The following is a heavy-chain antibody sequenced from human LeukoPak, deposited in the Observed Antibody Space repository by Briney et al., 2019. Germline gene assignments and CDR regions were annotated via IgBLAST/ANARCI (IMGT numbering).Heavy chain of an antibody. J-gene: IGHJ4*02. Sequence: GGSLRLSRAASGFTFSSYAMSWVRQAPGKGLEWVSGISGIDGSTYYADSVKGRFTVSRDNSKNTLYLQMNSLRAEDTAVYYCAKVASGCYYNRPLDSRGQRTLVTVSS. CDR3: AKVASGCYYNRPLDS. CDR2: ISGIDGST. D-gene: IGHD1-26*01. V-gene: IGHV3-23*01. CDR1: GFTFSSYA.